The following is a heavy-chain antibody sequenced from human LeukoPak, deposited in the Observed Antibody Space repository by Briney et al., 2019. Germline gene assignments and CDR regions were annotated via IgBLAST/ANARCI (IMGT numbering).Heavy chain of an antibody. Sequence: GGPLQISSQASGSPSSSYWSAGARHMPAKGLEWRGIIYPGDSDTRYSPSFQGQVTISADKSISTAYLQWSSLKASDTAMYYCARQGSGYSPTYYYYMDVWGKGTTVTISS. CDR3: ARQGSGYSPTYYYYMDV. V-gene: IGHV5-51*01. CDR2: IYPGDSDT. CDR1: GSPSSSYW. D-gene: IGHD5-18*01. J-gene: IGHJ6*03.